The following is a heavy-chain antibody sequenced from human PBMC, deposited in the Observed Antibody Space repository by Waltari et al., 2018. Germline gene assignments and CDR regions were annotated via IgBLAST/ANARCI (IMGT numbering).Heavy chain of an antibody. CDR1: GFTAVGKY. V-gene: IGHV3-53*01. CDR2: IYSDGRT. CDR3: ARNKGWYGDGYFDY. Sequence: EVQLVESGGGLIQPGGSLRLSWGAFGFTAVGKYVSWVRRAPGKGREWVSVIYSDGRTLYADSVKGRFTISRDNLKNTVDLQMCSLRADDTAVYYCARNKGWYGDGYFDYWGQGTLVSVSS. D-gene: IGHD6-19*01. J-gene: IGHJ4*02.